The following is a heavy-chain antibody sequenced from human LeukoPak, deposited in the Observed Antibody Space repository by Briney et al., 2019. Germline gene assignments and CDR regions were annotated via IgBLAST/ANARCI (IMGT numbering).Heavy chain of an antibody. CDR2: ISSSGNTI. CDR1: GFTFSSYE. J-gene: IGHJ4*02. Sequence: GGSLRLSCAASGFTFSSYEMNWVRQAPGKGLEWVSYISSSGNTIYYADSVKGRFTISRDNAKNSLYLQMNSLRAEDTAIYYCARDKNDYDSSGRRKVTDYWGQGTLVTVSS. CDR3: ARDKNDYDSSGRRKVTDY. D-gene: IGHD3-22*01. V-gene: IGHV3-48*03.